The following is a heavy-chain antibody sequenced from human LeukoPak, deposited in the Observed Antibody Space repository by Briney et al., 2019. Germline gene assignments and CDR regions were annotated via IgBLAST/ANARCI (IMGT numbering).Heavy chain of an antibody. D-gene: IGHD1-26*01. Sequence: GGSLRLSCAASGFIFSSYAMSWVRHTPGQGLEWVSAISSSGGTTYYADSVKGRFTISRDNSKHTLYLQMNSLRAEDTAVYYWLKDLAGATHWGQGTLVTVSS. V-gene: IGHV3-23*01. CDR3: LKDLAGATH. CDR1: GFIFSSYA. CDR2: ISSSGGTT. J-gene: IGHJ4*02.